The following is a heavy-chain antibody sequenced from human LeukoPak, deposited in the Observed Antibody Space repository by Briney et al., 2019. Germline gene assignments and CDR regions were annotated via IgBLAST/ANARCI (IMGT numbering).Heavy chain of an antibody. J-gene: IGHJ4*02. Sequence: SETLSLTCTVSGGSISSSSYYWSWIRQPPGKGLEWNAEINHSGSTNYNPSLKSRVTISVDTSKNQFSLKLSSVTAADTAVYYCARRAPHYYDSSGLDYWGQGTLVTVSS. CDR1: GGSISSSSYY. CDR2: INHSGST. D-gene: IGHD3-22*01. V-gene: IGHV4-39*07. CDR3: ARRAPHYYDSSGLDY.